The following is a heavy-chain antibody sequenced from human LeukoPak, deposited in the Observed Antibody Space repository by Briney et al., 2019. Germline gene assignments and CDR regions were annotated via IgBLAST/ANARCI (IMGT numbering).Heavy chain of an antibody. Sequence: SETLSLTCAVYGGSFSGYYWSWIRQPPGKGLEWIGEINHSGSTNYNPSLKNRVTISVDTSKNQFSLKLSSVTAADTAVYYCARRVHWFDPWGQGTLVTVSS. V-gene: IGHV4-34*01. CDR3: ARRVHWFDP. D-gene: IGHD3-10*01. CDR1: GGSFSGYY. CDR2: INHSGST. J-gene: IGHJ5*02.